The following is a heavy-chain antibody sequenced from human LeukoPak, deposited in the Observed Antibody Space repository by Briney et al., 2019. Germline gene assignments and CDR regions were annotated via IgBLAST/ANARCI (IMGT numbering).Heavy chain of an antibody. D-gene: IGHD6-19*01. CDR2: IYTSEST. CDR1: GGSISSSNYY. Sequence: SETLSLTCSVSGGSISSSNYYWSWIRQPAGKGLEWIGRIYTSESTNYNPSLKSRVTISVDTSKNQFSLKLSSVTAADTAVYYCARGGRYSSGWYGRNKRGDYWGQGTLVTVSS. CDR3: ARGGRYSSGWYGRNKRGDY. J-gene: IGHJ4*02. V-gene: IGHV4-61*02.